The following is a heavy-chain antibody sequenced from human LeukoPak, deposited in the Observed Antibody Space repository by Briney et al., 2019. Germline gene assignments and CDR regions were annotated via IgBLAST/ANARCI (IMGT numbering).Heavy chain of an antibody. CDR3: ARATPLGTDP. CDR2: IYYSGST. V-gene: IGHV4-59*01. Sequence: SETLSLTCTVSGGSISSYYWSWIRQPPGKGLEWIGYIYYSGSTNYNPSLKSRVTISVDTSKNQFSLKLSSVTAADTAVYYCARATPLGTDPWGQGTLVTVSS. CDR1: GGSISSYY. D-gene: IGHD1-1*01. J-gene: IGHJ5*02.